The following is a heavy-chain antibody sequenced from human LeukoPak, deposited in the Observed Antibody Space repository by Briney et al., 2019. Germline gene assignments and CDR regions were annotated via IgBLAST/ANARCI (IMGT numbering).Heavy chain of an antibody. V-gene: IGHV4-59*12. J-gene: IGHJ4*02. CDR2: IYYSGRT. Sequence: SETLSFTCTVSGGSISSYSWSWVRQPPGRGLEWIGYIYYSGRTTYNPSLKSRVTISLDTSNNQFSLKLSSVTAADTAVYYCAGDYGSGSYRFDYWGQGTLVTVSS. D-gene: IGHD3-10*01. CDR1: GGSISSYS. CDR3: AGDYGSGSYRFDY.